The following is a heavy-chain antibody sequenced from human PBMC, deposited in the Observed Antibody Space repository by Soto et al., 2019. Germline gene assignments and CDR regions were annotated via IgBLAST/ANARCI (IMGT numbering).Heavy chain of an antibody. CDR2: IYHSGST. CDR3: ASVRGGYYYGMDV. D-gene: IGHD3-10*02. V-gene: IGHV4-4*02. J-gene: IGHJ6*02. Sequence: QVQLQESGPGLVKPSGTLSLTCAVSGGSISSSNWWSWVRQPPGKGLEWIGEIYHSGSTKYNPSLKSRVAISVDKSKNQFSLKLSSVTAADTAVYYCASVRGGYYYGMDVWGQGTTVTVSS. CDR1: GGSISSSNW.